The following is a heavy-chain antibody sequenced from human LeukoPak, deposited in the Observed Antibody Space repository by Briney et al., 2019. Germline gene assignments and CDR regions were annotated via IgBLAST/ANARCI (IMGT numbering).Heavy chain of an antibody. CDR3: ARHYYDSSGYYRFDY. CDR1: GGSISSYY. J-gene: IGHJ4*02. CDR2: IYTSGST. Sequence: SETLSLTCTVSGGSISSYYWSWIRQPAGKGLEWIGRIYTSGSTNYNPSLKGRVTMSVDTSKNQFSLKLSSVTAADTAVYYCARHYYDSSGYYRFDYWGQGTLVTVSS. V-gene: IGHV4-4*07. D-gene: IGHD3-22*01.